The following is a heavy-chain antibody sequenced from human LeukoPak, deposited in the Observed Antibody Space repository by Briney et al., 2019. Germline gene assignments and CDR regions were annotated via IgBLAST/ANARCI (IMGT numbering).Heavy chain of an antibody. CDR3: AKWGPAEYCSSTSCYTRGFDY. V-gene: IGHV3-23*01. CDR1: GFTFSNYA. J-gene: IGHJ4*02. Sequence: GGSLRLSCAASGFTFSNYAMSWVRQAPGKGLEWVSAISGSGGSTYYADSVKGRFTISRDNSKNTLYLQMNSLRAEDTAVYYCAKWGPAEYCSSTSCYTRGFDYWGQGTLVTVSS. D-gene: IGHD2-2*02. CDR2: ISGSGGST.